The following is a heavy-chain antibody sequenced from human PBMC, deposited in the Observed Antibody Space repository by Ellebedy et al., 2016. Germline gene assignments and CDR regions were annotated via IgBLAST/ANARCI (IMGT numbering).Heavy chain of an antibody. V-gene: IGHV5-51*01. Sequence: GESLKISXKGSGYSFTSYWIGWVRQMPGKGLEWMGIIHPGDSDTRYSPSFQGQVTISADKSISTAYLQWSSLKASDTAMYYCARHVDSSGYWTDYWGQGTLVTVSS. CDR3: ARHVDSSGYWTDY. CDR2: IHPGDSDT. J-gene: IGHJ4*02. D-gene: IGHD3-22*01. CDR1: GYSFTSYW.